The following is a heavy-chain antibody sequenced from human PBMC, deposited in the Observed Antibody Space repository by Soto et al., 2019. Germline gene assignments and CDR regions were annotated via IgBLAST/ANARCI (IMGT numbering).Heavy chain of an antibody. J-gene: IGHJ3*01. D-gene: IGHD6-13*01. CDR2: INPYSGNT. CDR1: GYTFSSSG. V-gene: IGHV1-18*01. CDR3: AQGGTSWYYVFDF. Sequence: ASVKVCCKGVGYTFSSSGVNWLRQAPGQGLEWMGWINPYSGNTNYAKKVQGRVTLTTDTSTNTAYMELRSLRSDDTAIYYCAQGGTSWYYVFDFWGHGTMVTVSS.